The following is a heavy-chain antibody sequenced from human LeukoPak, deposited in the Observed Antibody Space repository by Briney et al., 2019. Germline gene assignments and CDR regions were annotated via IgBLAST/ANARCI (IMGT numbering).Heavy chain of an antibody. Sequence: SVKVSCKASGGTFSSYAISWVRQAPGQGLEWMVGIIPIFGTANYAQKFQGRVTITADESTSTAYMELSSLRSEDTAVYYCAAPEIGYCSSTSCVRGGWGQGTLVTVSS. V-gene: IGHV1-69*01. J-gene: IGHJ4*02. CDR1: GGTFSSYA. CDR3: AAPEIGYCSSTSCVRGG. CDR2: IIPIFGTA. D-gene: IGHD2-2*01.